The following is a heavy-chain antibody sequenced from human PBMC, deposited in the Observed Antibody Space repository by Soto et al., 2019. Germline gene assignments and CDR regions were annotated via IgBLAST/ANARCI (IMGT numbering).Heavy chain of an antibody. CDR3: AKEPVGPDWYFDL. Sequence: DVQLLESGGGLVQPGGFLRLSCAASGFTFRSYAMSWVRQAPGKGLEWVSGISGSGISTHYADSVKGRFTVSRDNSKNTLYLKMNSLRAEDTAVYNCAKEPVGPDWYFDLWGRGTLVTVSS. V-gene: IGHV3-23*01. CDR2: ISGSGIST. CDR1: GFTFRSYA. J-gene: IGHJ2*01.